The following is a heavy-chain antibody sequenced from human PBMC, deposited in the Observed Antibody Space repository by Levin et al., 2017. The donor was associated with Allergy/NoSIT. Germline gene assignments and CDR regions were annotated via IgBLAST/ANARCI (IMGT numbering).Heavy chain of an antibody. Sequence: SVKVSCKASGGTFSSYAINWVRQAPGQGLEWMGGIIPLFDSANSAQKFQGRLTITADKSTGTAYLELNSLTSEDTAVYYCARDPGTMAEYFYSGMDVWGQGTTVTVSS. CDR1: GGTFSSYA. CDR2: IIPLFDSA. D-gene: IGHD4/OR15-4a*01. J-gene: IGHJ6*02. CDR3: ARDPGTMAEYFYSGMDV. V-gene: IGHV1-69*06.